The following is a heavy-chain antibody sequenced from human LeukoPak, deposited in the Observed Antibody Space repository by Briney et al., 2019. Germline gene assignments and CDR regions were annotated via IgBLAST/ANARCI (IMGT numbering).Heavy chain of an antibody. Sequence: GGSLRLSCAASGFTFSSYAMHWVRQAPGKGLEYVSAISSNGGSTYYANSVKGRFTISRDNSKNTLYLQMNSLRAEDTAVYYCARDLAGTTGYWGQGTLVTVSS. J-gene: IGHJ4*02. CDR1: GFTFSSYA. D-gene: IGHD1-7*01. V-gene: IGHV3-64*01. CDR2: ISSNGGST. CDR3: ARDLAGTTGY.